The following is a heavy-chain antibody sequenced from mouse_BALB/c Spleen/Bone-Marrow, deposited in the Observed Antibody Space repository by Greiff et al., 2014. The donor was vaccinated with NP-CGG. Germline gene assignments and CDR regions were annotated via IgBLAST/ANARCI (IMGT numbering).Heavy chain of an antibody. CDR2: IYPGDGDT. V-gene: IGHV1-87*01. CDR1: GNSFTSYW. Sequence: VQLQQSGAELARPGASVKLSCKASGNSFTSYWIQWVKQRPGQGLEWLGTIYPGDGDTRYTQKFKGKATLTADKSSSTAYMQVSSLASEDSAVYYCARSYGSFYFDYWGQGVTLTVSS. J-gene: IGHJ2*01. D-gene: IGHD1-2*01. CDR3: ARSYGSFYFDY.